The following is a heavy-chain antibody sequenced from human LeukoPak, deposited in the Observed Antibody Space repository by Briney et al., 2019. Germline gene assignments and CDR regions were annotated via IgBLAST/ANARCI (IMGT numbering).Heavy chain of an antibody. CDR1: GGTFSSYA. D-gene: IGHD5-18*01. Sequence: SVKVSCKAPGGTFSSYAISWVRQAPGQGLEWMGGIIPIFGTANYAQKFQGRVTITADKSTSTAYMELSSLRSEDTAVYYCARGGYSYGTDYWGQGTLVTVSS. CDR3: ARGGYSYGTDY. V-gene: IGHV1-69*06. CDR2: IIPIFGTA. J-gene: IGHJ4*02.